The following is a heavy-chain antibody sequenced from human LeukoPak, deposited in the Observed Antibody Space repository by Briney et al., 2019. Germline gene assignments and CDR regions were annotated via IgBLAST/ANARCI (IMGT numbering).Heavy chain of an antibody. CDR2: ISRSGGST. J-gene: IGHJ6*04. CDR1: GFTFNNYA. D-gene: IGHD3-10*02. Sequence: PGGSLRLSCAASGFTFNNYAMTWVRQASGKGLEWVSAISRSGGSTYYADSVKGRFTISRDNAKNSLYLQMNSLRAEDSAVYYCAELGITMIGGVWGKGTTVTISS. CDR3: AELGITMIGGV. V-gene: IGHV3-23*01.